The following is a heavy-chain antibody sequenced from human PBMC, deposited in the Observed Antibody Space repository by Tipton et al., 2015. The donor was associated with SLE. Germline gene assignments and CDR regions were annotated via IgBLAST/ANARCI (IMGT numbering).Heavy chain of an antibody. CDR2: IYTGGST. Sequence: TLSLTCTVSGDSMNDYYWNWNRQAPGKGLEWVGYIYTGGSTHYNPTLRSRVTISVDTSNNQFSPKLRSVSAADTAVYYCAREKGYNWPFDFWGQGTLVTVSS. D-gene: IGHD5-24*01. CDR3: AREKGYNWPFDF. CDR1: GDSMNDYY. J-gene: IGHJ4*02. V-gene: IGHV4-4*08.